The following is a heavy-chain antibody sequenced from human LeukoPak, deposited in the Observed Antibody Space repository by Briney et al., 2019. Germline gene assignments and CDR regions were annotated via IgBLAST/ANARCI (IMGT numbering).Heavy chain of an antibody. J-gene: IGHJ4*02. CDR2: IIPIFGTA. D-gene: IGHD2-21*02. V-gene: IGHV1-69*13. CDR3: ARDQEGWPYCGGDCYSDY. Sequence: SVKVSCKASGGTFSSYAISWVRQAPGRGLEWMGGIIPIFGTANYAQKFQGRVTITADESTSTAYMELSSLRSDDTAVYYCARDQEGWPYCGGDCYSDYWGQGTLVTVSS. CDR1: GGTFSSYA.